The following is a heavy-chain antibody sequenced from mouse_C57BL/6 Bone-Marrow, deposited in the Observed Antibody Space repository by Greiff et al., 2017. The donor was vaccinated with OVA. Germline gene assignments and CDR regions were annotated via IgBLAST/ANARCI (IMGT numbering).Heavy chain of an antibody. V-gene: IGHV1-74*01. CDR1: GYTFTSYW. CDR2: IHPSDSDT. CDR3: AIGTVVAPRFDV. Sequence: QVQLQQPGAELVKPGASVKVSCKASGYTFTSYWMHWVKQRPGQGLEWIGRIHPSDSDTNYNQKFKGKATLNVDNSSSTAYMQLSSLTSEDSAVYYCAIGTVVAPRFDVWGTGTTVTVSS. J-gene: IGHJ1*03. D-gene: IGHD1-1*01.